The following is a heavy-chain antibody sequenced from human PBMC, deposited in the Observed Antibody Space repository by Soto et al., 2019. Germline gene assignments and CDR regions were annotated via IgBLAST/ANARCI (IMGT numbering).Heavy chain of an antibody. CDR2: ISYDGSNK. CDR1: GFTFSSYG. J-gene: IGHJ4*02. D-gene: IGHD2-15*01. CDR3: AKTPVVVVAASWRGSRYFDY. Sequence: QVQLVESGGGVVQPGRSLRLSCAASGFTFSSYGMHWVRQAPGKGLEWVAVISYDGSNKYYADSVKGRFTISRDNSKNTLYLQMNSLRAEDTAVYYCAKTPVVVVAASWRGSRYFDYWGQGTLVTVSS. V-gene: IGHV3-30*18.